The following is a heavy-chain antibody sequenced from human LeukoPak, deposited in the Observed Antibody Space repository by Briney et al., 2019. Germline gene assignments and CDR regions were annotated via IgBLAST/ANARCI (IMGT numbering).Heavy chain of an antibody. CDR1: GGSIRSSYYY. Sequence: SETLSLTCTVSGGSIRSSYYYWGWIRQPPGKGLEWIGSIYDSGSTYYNPSLKSRVTISVDTSKNQFSLKLSSVTAADSAVYYCARGPRNFSYDSSGYVTGGMDVWGQGTTVTVSS. J-gene: IGHJ6*02. CDR3: ARGPRNFSYDSSGYVTGGMDV. D-gene: IGHD3-22*01. CDR2: IYDSGST. V-gene: IGHV4-39*01.